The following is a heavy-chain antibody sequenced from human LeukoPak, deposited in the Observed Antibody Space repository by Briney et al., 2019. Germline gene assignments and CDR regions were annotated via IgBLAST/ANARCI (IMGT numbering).Heavy chain of an antibody. CDR2: IFGSGGSA. CDR1: GFTFSSYA. V-gene: IGHV3-23*01. Sequence: GGSLRLSCAASGFTFSSYAMYWVRQAPGKGLEWVSGIFGSGGSAHYADSVKGRFTIFRDNSKNTVYLQMNGLRAEDTAVCYCAKTTTGYSSGRYPGWPVDYWGQGALVTVSS. D-gene: IGHD6-19*01. J-gene: IGHJ4*02. CDR3: AKTTTGYSSGRYPGWPVDY.